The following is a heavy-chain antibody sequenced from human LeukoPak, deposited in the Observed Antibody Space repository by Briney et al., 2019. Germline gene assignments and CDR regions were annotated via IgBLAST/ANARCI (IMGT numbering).Heavy chain of an antibody. Sequence: SETLSLTCAAYGGSFSGYYWSWIRQPPGKGLEWIGEINHSGSTNYNPSLKSRVTISVDTSKNQFSLKLSSVTAADTAVYYCASGTEYCSGGSCSRYFDYWGQGTLVTVSS. CDR1: GGSFSGYY. CDR2: INHSGST. J-gene: IGHJ4*02. D-gene: IGHD2-15*01. CDR3: ASGTEYCSGGSCSRYFDY. V-gene: IGHV4-34*01.